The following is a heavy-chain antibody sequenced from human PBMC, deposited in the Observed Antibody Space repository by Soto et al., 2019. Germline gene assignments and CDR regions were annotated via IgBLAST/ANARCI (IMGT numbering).Heavy chain of an antibody. Sequence: SETLSLTCTVSGAYVSEFSRNWLRQPARKGLDWIVSITVNGSTQYTPSFRSRVTMSMDTSRNQFSLNLQSATAADPALYYCARESGENWTEEAHWGQGTLVTVSS. V-gene: IGHV4-4*07. J-gene: IGHJ1*01. CDR2: ITVNGST. D-gene: IGHD1-1*01. CDR3: ARESGENWTEEAH. CDR1: GAYVSEFS.